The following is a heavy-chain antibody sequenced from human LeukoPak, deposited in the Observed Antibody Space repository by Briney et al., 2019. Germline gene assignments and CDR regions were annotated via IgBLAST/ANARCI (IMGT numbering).Heavy chain of an antibody. CDR1: GYDFITYA. D-gene: IGHD6-13*01. J-gene: IGHJ4*02. V-gene: IGHV1-18*01. CDR2: INPYHGRT. CDR3: ARDRIAAGVLDF. Sequence: ASVKVSCKASGYDFITYAFSWVRQAPGQGLEWMAWINPYHGRTIYSHKFKARVTLTTDTSTNTAHMELTSLTSDDTAVYFCARDRIAAGVLDFWGQGTLVTVSS.